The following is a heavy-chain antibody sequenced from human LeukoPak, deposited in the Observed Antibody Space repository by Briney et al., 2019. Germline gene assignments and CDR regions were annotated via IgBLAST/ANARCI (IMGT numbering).Heavy chain of an antibody. CDR3: AKGYYYDSSGTNDAFDI. V-gene: IGHV3-30*02. D-gene: IGHD3-22*01. Sequence: GGSLRLSCAASGFTFSNYGMHWVRQAPGKGLEWVAFIRYDGSNKYYADSVKGRFTISRDNSKNTLYLQMNSLRAEDTALYYCAKGYYYDSSGTNDAFDIWGQGTMVTVSS. CDR2: IRYDGSNK. CDR1: GFTFSNYG. J-gene: IGHJ3*02.